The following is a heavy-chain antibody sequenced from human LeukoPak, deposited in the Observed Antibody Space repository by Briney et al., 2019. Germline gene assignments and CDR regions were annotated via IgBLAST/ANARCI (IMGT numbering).Heavy chain of an antibody. CDR3: AWGLTYYYDSSGYPFDY. CDR1: GGSISSYY. D-gene: IGHD3-22*01. CDR2: IYYSGST. Sequence: PSETLSLTCTVSGGSISSYYWSWIRQPPGKGLEWIGYIYYSGSTNYNPSLKSRVTISVDTSKNQFSLKLSSVTAADTAVYYCAWGLTYYYDSSGYPFDYWGQGTLVTVSS. V-gene: IGHV4-59*01. J-gene: IGHJ4*02.